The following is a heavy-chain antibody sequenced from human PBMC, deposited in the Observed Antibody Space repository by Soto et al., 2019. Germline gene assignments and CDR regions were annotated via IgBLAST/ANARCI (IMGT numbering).Heavy chain of an antibody. J-gene: IGHJ4*02. D-gene: IGHD6-13*01. Sequence: GGSLRLSCAASGFTFSNHAMNWVRQAPGKGLEWVSYVSSDSSYTNYADSVKGRFTISRDNAKNSLYLQMNSLRAEDTAMYYCARGSMAAAGMPFDYWGQGTLVTVSS. V-gene: IGHV3-21*05. CDR3: ARGSMAAAGMPFDY. CDR2: VSSDSSYT. CDR1: GFTFSNHA.